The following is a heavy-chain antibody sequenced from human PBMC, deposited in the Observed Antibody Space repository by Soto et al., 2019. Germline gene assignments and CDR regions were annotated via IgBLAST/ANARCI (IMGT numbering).Heavy chain of an antibody. CDR3: ARVSGSYHMDY. D-gene: IGHD1-26*01. V-gene: IGHV3-30*04. Sequence: GGSLRLSCAASGFTFSSYGIHWVRQAPGKGLQWAALISYDGSEKYYADSVKGRFTISRDNSRNILYLQMNSLRGEDTAVYYCARVSGSYHMDYWGPGTLVTVSS. CDR2: ISYDGSEK. J-gene: IGHJ4*02. CDR1: GFTFSSYG.